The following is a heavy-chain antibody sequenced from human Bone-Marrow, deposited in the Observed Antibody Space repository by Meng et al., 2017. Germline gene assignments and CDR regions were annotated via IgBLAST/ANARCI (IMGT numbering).Heavy chain of an antibody. CDR3: ARQKFSYGLGPPAY. CDR1: GGSISSGDYY. V-gene: IGHV4-30-4*01. D-gene: IGHD5-18*01. J-gene: IGHJ4*02. Sequence: QVQLQESGPGLVKPSQTLSLTCTVSGGSISSGDYYWSWIRQPPGKGLEWIGYIYYSGSTYYNPSLKSRVTISVDTFKSQVSLNLSSVTAADTAVYYCARQKFSYGLGPPAYWGQGTLVTVSS. CDR2: IYYSGST.